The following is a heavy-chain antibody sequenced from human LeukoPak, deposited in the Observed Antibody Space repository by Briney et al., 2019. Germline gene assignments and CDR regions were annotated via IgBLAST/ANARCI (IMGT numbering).Heavy chain of an antibody. CDR1: GGSIFSSNYY. Sequence: SETLSLTCTVSGGSIFSSNYYWGWIRQPPGKGREWIGSIYYSGSTYYNPSLKSRVTIFVDTSKNQFSLKLSSVTAADTAVYYCARQYTGIDYWGQGTLVTVSS. V-gene: IGHV4-39*01. D-gene: IGHD2-2*02. J-gene: IGHJ4*02. CDR2: IYYSGST. CDR3: ARQYTGIDY.